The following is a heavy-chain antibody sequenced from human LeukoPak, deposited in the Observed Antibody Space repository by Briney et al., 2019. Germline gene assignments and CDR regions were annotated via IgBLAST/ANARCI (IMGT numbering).Heavy chain of an antibody. CDR2: IYPGDSDT. V-gene: IGHV5-51*01. J-gene: IGHJ4*02. CDR1: GYTFSSYW. Sequence: GESLKISCKGSGYTFSSYWVAWVRQMPGKGLEWMGIIYPGDSDTRYSPSFQGQVTISVDKSISTAYLQWSSLKASDTAIYYCARQRDFDYWGQGTLVTVSS. CDR3: ARQRDFDY.